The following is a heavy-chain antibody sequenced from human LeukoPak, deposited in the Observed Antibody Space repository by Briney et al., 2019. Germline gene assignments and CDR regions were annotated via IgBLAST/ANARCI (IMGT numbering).Heavy chain of an antibody. Sequence: GVSLKISCKGSGYSFTSYWIGWVRHMPGKGLEWMGIISPDDSHTRHSPSFQGQVTISADKSIITAYLQWSSLKASDTAMYYCARLGHGTADYFDFWGQGTLVTVSS. J-gene: IGHJ4*02. D-gene: IGHD3-10*01. V-gene: IGHV5-51*01. CDR2: ISPDDSHT. CDR3: ARLGHGTADYFDF. CDR1: GYSFTSYW.